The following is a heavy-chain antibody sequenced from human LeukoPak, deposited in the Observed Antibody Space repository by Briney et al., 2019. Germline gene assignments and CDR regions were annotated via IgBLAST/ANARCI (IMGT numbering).Heavy chain of an antibody. CDR1: GYTFTGYY. CDR2: INPNSGGT. V-gene: IGHV1-2*02. CDR3: ARDLGDVVAATLFWFDP. D-gene: IGHD2-15*01. Sequence: ASVKVSCKASGYTFTGYYMHWVRQAPGQGLEWMGWINPNSGGTNYAQKFQGRVTMTRDTSISTAYMELSRLRSDDTAVYYCARDLGDVVAATLFWFDPWGQGTLVTVSS. J-gene: IGHJ5*02.